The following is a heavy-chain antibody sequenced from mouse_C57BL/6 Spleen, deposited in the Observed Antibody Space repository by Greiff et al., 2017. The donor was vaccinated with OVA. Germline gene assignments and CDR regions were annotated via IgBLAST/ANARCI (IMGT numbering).Heavy chain of an antibody. Sequence: DVQLQESGPGLVKPSQSLSLTCSVPGYSITSGYYWNWIRQFPGNKLEWMGYISYDGSNNYNPSLKNRISITRDTSKNQFFLKLNSVTTEDTATYYCARDDPHCYGFYWGKGTTLTVSS. J-gene: IGHJ2*01. CDR3: ARDDPHCYGFY. D-gene: IGHD2-2*01. CDR2: ISYDGSN. CDR1: GYSITSGYY. V-gene: IGHV3-6*01.